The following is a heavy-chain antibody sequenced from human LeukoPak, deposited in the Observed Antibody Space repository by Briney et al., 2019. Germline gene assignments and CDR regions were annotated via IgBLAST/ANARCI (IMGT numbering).Heavy chain of an antibody. CDR3: ARVRLSILTGQEPIQ. V-gene: IGHV3-48*02. Sequence: PGGSLRLSCAASGFTFSSYSMNWVRQAPGKGLEWVSYISSSSSTIYYADSVKGRFTISRDNAKNSLYLQMNSLRDEDTAVYYCARVRLSILTGQEPIQWGQGTLVTVSS. J-gene: IGHJ4*02. D-gene: IGHD3-9*01. CDR1: GFTFSSYS. CDR2: ISSSSSTI.